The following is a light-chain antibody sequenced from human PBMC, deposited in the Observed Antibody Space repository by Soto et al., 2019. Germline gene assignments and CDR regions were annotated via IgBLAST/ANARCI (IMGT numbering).Light chain of an antibody. J-gene: IGLJ3*02. CDR3: AAWDDSLSGRV. CDR1: SSDVGAYNS. CDR2: EVS. Sequence: QSALTQPASVSGSPGQSITISCTGTSSDVGAYNSVSWYQQHPGKAPKLMIYEVSNRPSGVSNRFSGSKSGTSASLDISGLRSEDEADYYCAAWDDSLSGRVFGGGTKLTVL. V-gene: IGLV2-14*01.